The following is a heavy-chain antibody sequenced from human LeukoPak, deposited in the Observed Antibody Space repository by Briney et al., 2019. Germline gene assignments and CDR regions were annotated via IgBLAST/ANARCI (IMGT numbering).Heavy chain of an antibody. D-gene: IGHD6-6*01. Sequence: SETLSLTCAVYGESFSGYYWSWIRQPPGKGLEWIGEINHSGSTNYNPSLKSRVTISVDTSKNQFSLKLSSVTAADTAVYYCARGRRRGSSSRYFDYWGQGTLVTVSS. CDR3: ARGRRRGSSSRYFDY. CDR2: INHSGST. V-gene: IGHV4-34*01. CDR1: GESFSGYY. J-gene: IGHJ4*02.